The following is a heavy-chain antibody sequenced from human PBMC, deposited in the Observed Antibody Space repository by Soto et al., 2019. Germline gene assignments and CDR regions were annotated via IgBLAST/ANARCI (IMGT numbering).Heavy chain of an antibody. CDR3: AREAGGSSHAFDI. D-gene: IGHD2-15*01. CDR2: IIPILGIA. V-gene: IGHV1-69*08. J-gene: IGHJ3*02. CDR1: GGTFSSYT. Sequence: QVQLVQSGAEVKKPGSSVKVSCKASGGTFSSYTISWVRQAPGQGLEWMGRIIPILGIANYAQKFQGRVTITADKATSTPYMELSSLRSEDTAVYSCAREAGGSSHAFDIWGQGTMVTVSS.